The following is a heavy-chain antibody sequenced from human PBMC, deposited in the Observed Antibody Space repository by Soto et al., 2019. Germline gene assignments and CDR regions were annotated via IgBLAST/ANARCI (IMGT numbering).Heavy chain of an antibody. D-gene: IGHD1-26*01. V-gene: IGHV4-34*01. J-gene: IGHJ5*02. CDR2: INHSGST. Sequence: PSETLSLTCAVYGGSFSGYYWSWIRQPPGKGLEWIGEINHSGSTNYNPSLKSRVTISVDTSKNQFSLKLSSVTAADTAVYYCARGRVGATWFGPWGQGTLVTVSS. CDR1: GGSFSGYY. CDR3: ARGRVGATWFGP.